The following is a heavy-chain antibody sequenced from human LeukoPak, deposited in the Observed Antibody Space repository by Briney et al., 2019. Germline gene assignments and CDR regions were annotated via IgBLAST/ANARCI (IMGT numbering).Heavy chain of an antibody. V-gene: IGHV3-64*05. Sequence: PGGSLRLSCSASGFTFKSYAMHWVRQAPGKGLEYLSSINTNGANTYYADSVKGRFTISRDNSRSTVYVQMNSLTPGDTAVYYCVKGLDYSSSQMDSWGQGALVTVSS. CDR2: INTNGANT. D-gene: IGHD6-6*01. CDR1: GFTFKSYA. CDR3: VKGLDYSSSQMDS. J-gene: IGHJ4*02.